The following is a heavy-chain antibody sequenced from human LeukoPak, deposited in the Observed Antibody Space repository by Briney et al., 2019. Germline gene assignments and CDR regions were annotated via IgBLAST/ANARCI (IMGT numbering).Heavy chain of an antibody. Sequence: GGSLRLSCAASGFTFSSYAMHWVRQAPGKGLEWVAVISYDGSNKYYADSVKGRFTISRDNSKNTLYLQMNSLRDEDTAVYYCAKNLELWFGDLLYFDSWGQGTLVTVSS. CDR2: ISYDGSNK. V-gene: IGHV3-30-3*02. J-gene: IGHJ4*02. D-gene: IGHD3-10*01. CDR1: GFTFSSYA. CDR3: AKNLELWFGDLLYFDS.